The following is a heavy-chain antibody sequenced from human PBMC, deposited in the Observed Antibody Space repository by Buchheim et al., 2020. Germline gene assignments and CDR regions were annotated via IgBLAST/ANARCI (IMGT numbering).Heavy chain of an antibody. V-gene: IGHV4-34*01. D-gene: IGHD5-12*01. CDR1: GGSFSGYY. Sequence: QVQLQQWGAGLLKPSETLSLTCAVYGGSFSGYYWSWIRQPPGKGLEWIGEINHSGSTNYNPSLKSRVTISVYTSKNQFSLKLSSVTAADTAVYYCARAPPGIVATSGIVCGYFDYWGQGTL. CDR3: ARAPPGIVATSGIVCGYFDY. CDR2: INHSGST. J-gene: IGHJ4*02.